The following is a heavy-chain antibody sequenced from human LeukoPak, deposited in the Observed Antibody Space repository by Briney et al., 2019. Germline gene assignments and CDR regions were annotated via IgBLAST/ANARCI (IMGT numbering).Heavy chain of an antibody. Sequence: PSQSLSLTRSVSGGSMSRGYHYWGWVRQPPGKGLEWIGYIYYNGSTYSNPSLKSQVTISVDTSKNQFSLKLSSVTAADTAVYYCARAVVVAATRWFDPWGQGTLVTVSP. D-gene: IGHD2-15*01. J-gene: IGHJ5*02. CDR2: IYYNGST. V-gene: IGHV4-30-4*01. CDR1: GGSMSRGYHY. CDR3: ARAVVVAATRWFDP.